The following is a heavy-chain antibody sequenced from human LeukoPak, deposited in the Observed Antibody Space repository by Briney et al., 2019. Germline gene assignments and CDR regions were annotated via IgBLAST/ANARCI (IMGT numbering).Heavy chain of an antibody. J-gene: IGHJ6*02. CDR3: ARGGGLDV. CDR2: IKEDGTRE. CDR1: GFTFSSHW. D-gene: IGHD3-16*01. Sequence: GGSLRLSCAASGFTFSSHWMTWVRQAPGKGLEWVANIKEDGTRENYMDSVKGRFTISRDNAKNSLYLQMSNLRAEDTAVYFCARGGGLDVWGQGATVTVSS. V-gene: IGHV3-7*03.